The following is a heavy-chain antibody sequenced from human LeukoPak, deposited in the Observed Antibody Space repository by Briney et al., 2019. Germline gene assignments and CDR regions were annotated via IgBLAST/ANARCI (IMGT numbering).Heavy chain of an antibody. J-gene: IGHJ5*02. CDR1: GYTFTSYY. CDR2: IDPNSGGT. Sequence: ASVKVSCKASGYTFTSYYMHWVRQAPGQGLEWMGWIDPNSGGTNYAQKFQGRVTMTRDTSISTAYTELSRLTSADTAVYRCATPSSSSWYGFDPWGQGTLVTVSS. D-gene: IGHD6-13*01. V-gene: IGHV1-2*02. CDR3: ATPSSSSWYGFDP.